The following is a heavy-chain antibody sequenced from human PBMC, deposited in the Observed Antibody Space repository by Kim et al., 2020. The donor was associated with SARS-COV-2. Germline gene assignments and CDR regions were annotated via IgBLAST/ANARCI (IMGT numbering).Heavy chain of an antibody. Sequence: SETLSLTCTVSGGSISSYYWSWIRQPPGKGLEWIGYIYYSGSTNYNPSLKSRIPISVDTSKNQFSLKLSSVTAAVTAVYYCARVYYYDSSGYYGAYFDYWGQGTLVTVSS. CDR1: GGSISSYY. V-gene: IGHV4-59*13. CDR3: ARVYYYDSSGYYGAYFDY. CDR2: IYYSGST. D-gene: IGHD3-22*01. J-gene: IGHJ4*02.